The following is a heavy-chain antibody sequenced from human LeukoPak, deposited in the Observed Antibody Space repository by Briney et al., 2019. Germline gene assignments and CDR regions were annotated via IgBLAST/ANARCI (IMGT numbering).Heavy chain of an antibody. J-gene: IGHJ4*02. CDR3: ERDSSIVATSSPTPFDY. CDR2: ISAYNGNT. V-gene: IGHV1-18*01. Sequence: GASVKVSCKASGYTFTSYGISWVRQAPGQGLEWMGWISAYNGNTNYAQKLQARVTMTTDTSTSTAYLDLRSLRSDDTAVYCFERDSSIVATSSPTPFDYWGQGNLVTVSS. CDR1: GYTFTSYG. D-gene: IGHD5-12*01.